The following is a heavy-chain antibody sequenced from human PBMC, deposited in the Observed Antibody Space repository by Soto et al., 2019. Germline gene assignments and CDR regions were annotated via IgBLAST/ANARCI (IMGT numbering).Heavy chain of an antibody. V-gene: IGHV4-4*02. CDR2: IYHSGST. D-gene: IGHD1-26*01. Sequence: SETLYLNCAVYGGSISIINWWSWVRQPPGKGLEWIWEIYHSGSTNSIPSLKSRVTISVDKSKNQFSLKLSSVTAVDMAVYYCARVSGSYYYGMDVWGQGTTVTVSS. CDR1: GGSISIINW. CDR3: ARVSGSYYYGMDV. J-gene: IGHJ6*02.